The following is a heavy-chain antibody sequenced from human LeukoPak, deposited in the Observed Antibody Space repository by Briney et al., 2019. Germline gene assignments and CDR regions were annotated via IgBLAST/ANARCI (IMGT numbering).Heavy chain of an antibody. J-gene: IGHJ4*02. CDR2: IYYSGST. D-gene: IGHD1-26*01. CDR3: ARRSSGSYHSPLGY. CDR1: GGTISSSSYY. Sequence: SETLSLTCTVSGGTISSSSYYWGWIRQPPGKGLEWIGSIYYSGSTYYNPSLKSRVTIPIDTSKNQFSLILSSVTAADTAVYYCARRSSGSYHSPLGYWGQGILVTVSS. V-gene: IGHV4-39*01.